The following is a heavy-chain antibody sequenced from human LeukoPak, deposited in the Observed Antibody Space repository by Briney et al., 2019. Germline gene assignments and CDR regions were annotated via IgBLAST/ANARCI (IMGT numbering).Heavy chain of an antibody. J-gene: IGHJ6*04. CDR2: ISSSGSTI. Sequence: GGSLRLSCAASGFTFSSYEMNWVRQAPGKGLEWVSYISSSGSTICYADSVKGRFTISRDNAKNSLYLQMNSLRAEDTAVYYCARRYDILTGYGYYHYYGMDVRGKGTTVTVSS. CDR3: ARRYDILTGYGYYHYYGMDV. D-gene: IGHD3-9*01. CDR1: GFTFSSYE. V-gene: IGHV3-48*03.